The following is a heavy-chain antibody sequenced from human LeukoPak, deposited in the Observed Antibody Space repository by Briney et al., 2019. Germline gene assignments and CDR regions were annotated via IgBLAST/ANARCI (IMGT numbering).Heavy chain of an antibody. Sequence: GGSLRLSCAASGFTFSDGWINWVRQAPGKGLEWVGRIKSKTDGGTIDYAAPVKGRFTITRDDSKNTLYLQMNSLKTEDTAVYYCTTASYDWNDVNYWGQGTLVTVSS. V-gene: IGHV3-15*01. D-gene: IGHD1-1*01. J-gene: IGHJ4*02. CDR1: GFTFSDGW. CDR3: TTASYDWNDVNY. CDR2: IKSKTDGGTI.